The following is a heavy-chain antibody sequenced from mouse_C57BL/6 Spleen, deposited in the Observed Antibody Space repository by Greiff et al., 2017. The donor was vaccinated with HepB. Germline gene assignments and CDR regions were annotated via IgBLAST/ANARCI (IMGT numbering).Heavy chain of an antibody. CDR3: ARGHYDYAMDY. V-gene: IGHV1-61*01. CDR1: GYTFTSYW. Sequence: QVQLQQPGAELVRPGSSVKLSCKASGYTFTSYWMDWVKQRPGQGLEWIGNIYPSDSETHYNQKFKDKATLTVDKSSSTAYMQLSSLTSEDSAVYYCARGHYDYAMDYWGQGTSVTVSS. J-gene: IGHJ4*01. CDR2: IYPSDSET. D-gene: IGHD1-1*01.